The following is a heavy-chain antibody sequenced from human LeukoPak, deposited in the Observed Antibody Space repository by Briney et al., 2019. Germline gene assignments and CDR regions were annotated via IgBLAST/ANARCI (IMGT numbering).Heavy chain of an antibody. V-gene: IGHV3-23*01. J-gene: IGHJ6*03. Sequence: GGSLRLSCAASGFTFSSYAMSWVRQAPGKGLEWVSAISGSGGSTYYADSVKGRFTISRDNSKNTLYLQMNSLRAEDTAVYYCASWSSSWFYYYYYMDVWGKGTTVTVSS. D-gene: IGHD6-13*01. CDR1: GFTFSSYA. CDR2: ISGSGGST. CDR3: ASWSSSWFYYYYYMDV.